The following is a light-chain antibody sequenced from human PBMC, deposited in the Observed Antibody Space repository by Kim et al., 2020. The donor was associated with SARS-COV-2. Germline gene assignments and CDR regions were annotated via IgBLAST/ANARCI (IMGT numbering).Light chain of an antibody. V-gene: IGLV1-44*01. CDR2: TNT. CDR1: SSNIGSNI. Sequence: ELTQPPSVSGSPGQWVTISCSGSSSNIGSNIVNWFQQLPGTAPQLLIYTNTKRPSGVPDRFFGSKSGTSASLAISGLQSEDEADYFCASWDDRLNGMVFGRATQRTVL. J-gene: IGLJ3*02. CDR3: ASWDDRLNGMV.